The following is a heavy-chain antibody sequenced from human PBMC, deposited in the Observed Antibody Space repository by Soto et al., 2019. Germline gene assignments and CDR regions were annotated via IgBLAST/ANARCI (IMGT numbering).Heavy chain of an antibody. CDR3: ARRPLSTSHFAY. V-gene: IGHV4-59*08. J-gene: IGHJ4*02. Sequence: SETLSLTCTVSGGSISSYYWSWIRQPPGKGLEWIGYIYYSGNTNYNPSLKSRVTISMDTSKNQFSLKLSSVTAADTAVYYCARRPLSTSHFAYSAQGPLLTVSS. CDR1: GGSISSYY. CDR2: IYYSGNT.